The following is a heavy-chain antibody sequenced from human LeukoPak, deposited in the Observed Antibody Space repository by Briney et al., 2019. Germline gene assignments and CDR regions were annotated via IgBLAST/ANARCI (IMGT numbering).Heavy chain of an antibody. CDR3: ARCNGVTVTTGYYYYYYMDV. J-gene: IGHJ6*03. CDR2: ISSSSSYI. D-gene: IGHD4-11*01. Sequence: PGGSLRLSCAASGFTFSSYSMNWVRQAPGKGLEWVSSISSSSSYIYYAGSVKGRFTISRDNAKNSLYLQMNSLRAEDTAVYYCARCNGVTVTTGYYYYYYMDVWGKGTTVTVSS. CDR1: GFTFSSYS. V-gene: IGHV3-21*01.